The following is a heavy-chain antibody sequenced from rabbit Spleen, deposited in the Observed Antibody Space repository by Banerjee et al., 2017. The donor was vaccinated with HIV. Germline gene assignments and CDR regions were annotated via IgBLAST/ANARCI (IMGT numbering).Heavy chain of an antibody. CDR3: VRDLGYDDYSEKGYFNL. V-gene: IGHV1S40*01. D-gene: IGHD2-1*01. CDR2: IATGSSGFT. J-gene: IGHJ4*01. CDR1: GFSFSRNYY. Sequence: QSLEETGGGLVQHEGSLTRTWKASGFSFSRNYYLGWVRQAPGMGLEWIVCIATGSSGFTYYASWAKGRFTCSKASSTTVTLQMTSLTAADTATYFCVRDLGYDDYSEKGYFNLWGQGTLVTVS.